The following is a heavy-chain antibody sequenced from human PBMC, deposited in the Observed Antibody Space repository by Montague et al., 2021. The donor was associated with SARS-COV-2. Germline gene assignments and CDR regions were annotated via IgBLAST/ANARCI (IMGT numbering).Heavy chain of an antibody. J-gene: IGHJ2*01. CDR2: IDPSDSYT. CDR1: GYSFTSYW. D-gene: IGHD1-26*01. V-gene: IGHV5-10-1*01. CDR3: ARLLGGSYLYWYFDL. Sequence: QSGAEVEKPGESLRISCKGSGYSFTSYWISWVRQMPGKGLEWMGRIDPSDSYTNYSPSFQGHVTISADKSISTAYLQWSSLKASDTAMYYCARLLGGSYLYWYFDLWGRGTLVTVSS.